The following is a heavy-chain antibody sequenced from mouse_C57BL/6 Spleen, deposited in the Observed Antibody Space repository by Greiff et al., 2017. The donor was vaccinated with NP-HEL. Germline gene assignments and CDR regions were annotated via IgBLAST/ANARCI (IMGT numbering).Heavy chain of an antibody. CDR3: ARHGSSLYFDY. D-gene: IGHD1-1*01. V-gene: IGHV5-17*01. CDR2: ISSGSSTI. CDR1: GFTFSDYG. J-gene: IGHJ2*01. Sequence: EVKVEESGGGLVKPGGSLKLSCAASGFTFSDYGMHWVRQAPEKGLEWVAYISSGSSTIYYADTVKGRFTISRDNAKNTLFLQMTSLRSEDTAMYYCARHGSSLYFDYWGQGTTLTVSS.